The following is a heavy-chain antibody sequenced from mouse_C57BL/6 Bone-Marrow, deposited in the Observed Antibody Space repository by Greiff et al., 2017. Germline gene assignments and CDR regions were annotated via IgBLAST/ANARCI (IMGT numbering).Heavy chain of an antibody. D-gene: IGHD2-1*01. J-gene: IGHJ1*03. Sequence: EVKLEESGPGLVKPSQTVFLTCTVTGISITTGNYRWSWIRQFPGNKLEWIGYIYYSGTITYNPSLTSRTTITRDTPKNQFFLEMNSLTAEDTATYYCARFSYGNHWYFDVWGTGTTVTVSS. CDR2: IYYSGTI. CDR1: GISITTGNYR. V-gene: IGHV3-5*01. CDR3: ARFSYGNHWYFDV.